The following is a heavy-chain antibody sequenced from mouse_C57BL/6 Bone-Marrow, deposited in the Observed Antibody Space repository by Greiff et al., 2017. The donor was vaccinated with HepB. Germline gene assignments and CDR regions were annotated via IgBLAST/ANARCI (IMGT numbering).Heavy chain of an antibody. CDR1: GFTFSSYT. CDR2: ISGGGGNT. CDR3: ARDGYYPYYFDY. J-gene: IGHJ2*01. Sequence: EVKLVESGGGLVKPGGSLKLSCAASGFTFSSYTMSWVRQTPAKRLEWVATISGGGGNTYYPDSVKGRFSISRDNAKNTLYLQMSSLGSEDTALYYCARDGYYPYYFDYWGQGTTLTVSS. D-gene: IGHD2-3*01. V-gene: IGHV5-9*01.